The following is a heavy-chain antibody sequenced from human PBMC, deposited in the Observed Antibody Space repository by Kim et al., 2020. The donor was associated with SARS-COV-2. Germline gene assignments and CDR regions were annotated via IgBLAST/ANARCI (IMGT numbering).Heavy chain of an antibody. V-gene: IGHV3-21*01. CDR3: ASIGYCSGGSCSDIFDY. Sequence: GGSLRLSCAASGFTFSSYSMNWVRQAPGKGLEWVSSISSSSSYIYYADSVKGRFTISRDNAKNSLYLQMNSLRAEDTAVYYCASIGYCSGGSCSDIFDYWGQGTLVTVSS. D-gene: IGHD2-15*01. CDR1: GFTFSSYS. CDR2: ISSSSSYI. J-gene: IGHJ4*02.